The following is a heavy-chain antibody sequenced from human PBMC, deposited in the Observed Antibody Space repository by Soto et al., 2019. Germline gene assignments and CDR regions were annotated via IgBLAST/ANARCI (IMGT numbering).Heavy chain of an antibody. J-gene: IGHJ4*02. Sequence: TSETLSLTCTVSGGSVSSGSYYWSWIRQPPGKGLEWIGYIYYSGSTNYNPSLKSRVTISVDTSKNQFSLKLSSVTAADTAVYYCAREGGVDTAMVTYFDYWGQGTLVTVSS. CDR2: IYYSGST. V-gene: IGHV4-61*01. CDR3: AREGGVDTAMVTYFDY. D-gene: IGHD5-18*01. CDR1: GGSVSSGSYY.